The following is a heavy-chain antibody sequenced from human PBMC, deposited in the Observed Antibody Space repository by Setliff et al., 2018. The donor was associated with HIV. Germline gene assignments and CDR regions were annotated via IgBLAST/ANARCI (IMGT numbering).Heavy chain of an antibody. CDR2: VKQDGTET. Sequence: GGSLRLSCAASGFRFRSYWMSWVRQAPGKGLESVANVKQDGTETLYVDSVKGRFTISRDNANNLVYLQMNSLRVEDTAVYFCARWGSGSYEGVLDYWGQGMLVTVSS. D-gene: IGHD1-26*01. J-gene: IGHJ4*02. CDR1: GFRFRSYW. CDR3: ARWGSGSYEGVLDY. V-gene: IGHV3-7*01.